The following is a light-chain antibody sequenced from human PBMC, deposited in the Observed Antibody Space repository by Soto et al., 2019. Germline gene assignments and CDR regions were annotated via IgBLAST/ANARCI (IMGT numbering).Light chain of an antibody. CDR2: AAS. Sequence: DIQMTQSPSSVSASVGDRVTITCRASQAVSTWLAWYQQKPGNAPKLLIYAASTLQSDFPSRFSGSGSGTDFTLTISSLQPEDSATYYCQQTSSFPHTFGQGTKLEIK. V-gene: IGKV1-12*01. J-gene: IGKJ2*01. CDR3: QQTSSFPHT. CDR1: QAVSTW.